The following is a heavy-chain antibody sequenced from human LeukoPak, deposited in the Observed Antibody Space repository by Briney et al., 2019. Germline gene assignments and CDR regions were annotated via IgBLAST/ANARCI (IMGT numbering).Heavy chain of an antibody. D-gene: IGHD3-3*01. CDR1: GYTFTDYY. V-gene: IGHV1-69-2*01. Sequence: ASVKVSCKVSGYTFTDYYMHWVQQAPGKGLEWMGLVDPEDGETIYAEKFQGRVTITADTSTDTAYRELSSLRSEDTAVYYCATATYYDFWSGYNSWGQGTLVTVSS. CDR2: VDPEDGET. CDR3: ATATYYDFWSGYNS. J-gene: IGHJ4*02.